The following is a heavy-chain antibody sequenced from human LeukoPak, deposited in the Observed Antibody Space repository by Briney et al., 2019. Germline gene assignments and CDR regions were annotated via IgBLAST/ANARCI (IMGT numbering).Heavy chain of an antibody. J-gene: IGHJ3*02. CDR2: IYYSGST. D-gene: IGHD1-26*01. V-gene: IGHV4-59*11. CDR1: GGSISSHY. Sequence: SETLSLTCTVSGGSISSHYWSWIRQPPGKGLEWIGYIYYSGSTNYNPSLKSRVTISVDTSKNQFSLKLSSVTAADTAVYYCARGWVGAFDIWGQGTMVTVSS. CDR3: ARGWVGAFDI.